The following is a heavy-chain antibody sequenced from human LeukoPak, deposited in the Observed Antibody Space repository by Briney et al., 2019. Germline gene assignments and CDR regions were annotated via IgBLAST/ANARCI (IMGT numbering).Heavy chain of an antibody. CDR1: GFTFSSYG. J-gene: IGHJ6*02. D-gene: IGHD3-3*01. CDR3: AKDLGDVLRLLEHMDV. CDR2: ISYDGSNK. Sequence: GRSLRLSCAASGFTFSSYGMHWVRQAPGKGLEWVAVISYDGSNKYYADSVKGRFTISRDNSKNTLYLQMNSLRAEDTAVYYCAKDLGDVLRLLEHMDVWGQGTTVTVSS. V-gene: IGHV3-30*18.